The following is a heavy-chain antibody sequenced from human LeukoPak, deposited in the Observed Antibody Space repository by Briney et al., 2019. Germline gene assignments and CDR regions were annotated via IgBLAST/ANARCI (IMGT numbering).Heavy chain of an antibody. V-gene: IGHV4-59*01. D-gene: IGHD3-3*01. Sequence: SETLSLTCTVPGGSISSYYWSWIRQPPGKGLEWIGYIYYSGSTNYNPSLKSRVTISVDTSKNQFSLKLSSVTAADTAVYYCARADYDFWSGQPNWFDPWGQGTLVTVSS. CDR1: GGSISSYY. J-gene: IGHJ5*02. CDR2: IYYSGST. CDR3: ARADYDFWSGQPNWFDP.